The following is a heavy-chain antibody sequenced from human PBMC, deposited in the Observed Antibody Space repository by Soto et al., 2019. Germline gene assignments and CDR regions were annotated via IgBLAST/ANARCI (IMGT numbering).Heavy chain of an antibody. CDR3: SRGDGTGTTRYYGMDV. J-gene: IGHJ6*02. Sequence: QVQLVQSGAEVKKPGSSVKVSCKASGGTFSSYAISWVRQAPGQGLEWMGGIIPIFGTANYAQKFQGRVTITADESTSTAYMDLSSLRSEDTAVFYCSRGDGTGTTRYYGMDVWGQGTTVTVSS. CDR1: GGTFSSYA. D-gene: IGHD1-1*01. V-gene: IGHV1-69*01. CDR2: IIPIFGTA.